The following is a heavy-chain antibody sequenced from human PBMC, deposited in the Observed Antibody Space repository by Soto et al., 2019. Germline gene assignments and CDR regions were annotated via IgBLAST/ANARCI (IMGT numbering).Heavy chain of an antibody. D-gene: IGHD2-15*01. Sequence: QVQLQESGPGLVKPSETLSLTCTVSGGSVSSGNYYWSWIRQPPGKGLEWIGFIYYTGSTSYNPSLKSRVTISMDTSKNQFSLKLTSVTAADTAVYSCASALYCSGGSCSFDPWGQGTLVTVSS. CDR2: IYYTGST. J-gene: IGHJ5*02. CDR1: GGSVSSGNYY. V-gene: IGHV4-61*01. CDR3: ASALYCSGGSCSFDP.